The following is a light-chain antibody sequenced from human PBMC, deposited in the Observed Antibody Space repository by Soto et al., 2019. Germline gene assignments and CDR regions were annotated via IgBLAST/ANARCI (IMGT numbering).Light chain of an antibody. Sequence: EIVLTQSPGTLSLSPGERATLSCRASHTISSSYLAWYQQKPGQAPRLLMYGISRRATGIPDRFSGSGSGTDFTLTITRLEPEDFAVYYCQPYNNWPLTFGGGTKVEIK. CDR1: HTISSSY. J-gene: IGKJ4*01. CDR2: GIS. CDR3: QPYNNWPLT. V-gene: IGKV3-20*01.